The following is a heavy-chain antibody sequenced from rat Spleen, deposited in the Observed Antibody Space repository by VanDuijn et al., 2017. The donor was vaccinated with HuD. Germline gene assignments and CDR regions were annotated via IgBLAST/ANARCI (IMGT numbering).Heavy chain of an antibody. CDR2: ITNSGGST. CDR1: GFTFSNYG. CDR3: TRQVNYPGITRPFDY. J-gene: IGHJ3*01. Sequence: EVQLVESGGGLVQPGRSLKLSCAASGFTFSNYGMAWVRQAPTKGLEWVASITNSGGSTYYRDSVKGRFTISRDNAKSTLYLQMDSLRSEDTATYYCTRQVNYPGITRPFDYWGQGTLVTVSS. D-gene: IGHD1-4*01. V-gene: IGHV5S13*01.